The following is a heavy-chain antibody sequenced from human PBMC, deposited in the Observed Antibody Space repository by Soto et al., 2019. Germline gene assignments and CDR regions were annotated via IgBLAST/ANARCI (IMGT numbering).Heavy chain of an antibody. V-gene: IGHV4-59*01. CDR2: IYYSGST. CDR3: ARGDSSPSPFDY. CDR1: GGSISSYY. J-gene: IGHJ4*02. Sequence: SETLSLTCTVSGGSISSYYWSWIRQPPGKGLEWIGYIYYSGSTNYNPSLKSRVTISVDTSKNQFSLKMSSVIAADTAVYYCARGDSSPSPFDYGGQGTLVTVS. D-gene: IGHD6-13*01.